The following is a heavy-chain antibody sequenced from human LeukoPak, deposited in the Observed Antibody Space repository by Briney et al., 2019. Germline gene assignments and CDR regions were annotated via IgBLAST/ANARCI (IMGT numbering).Heavy chain of an antibody. CDR2: IKSKTYGGTT. CDR1: GFTFSSYW. Sequence: GGSLRLSCAASGFTFSSYWMHWVRQAPGKGMEWIGRIKSKTYGGTTDYAAPVKGRFTISRDDSKNTLYLQMNSLKTEATAVYYCTTDRYYYDSSGYPWYFDYWGQGTLVTVSS. J-gene: IGHJ4*02. D-gene: IGHD3-22*01. V-gene: IGHV3-15*01. CDR3: TTDRYYYDSSGYPWYFDY.